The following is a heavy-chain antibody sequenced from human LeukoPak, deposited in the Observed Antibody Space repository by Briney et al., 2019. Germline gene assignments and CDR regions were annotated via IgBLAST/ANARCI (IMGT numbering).Heavy chain of an antibody. J-gene: IGHJ4*02. D-gene: IGHD1-1*01. CDR2: ISTTGSHI. CDR1: GFTFSSYS. Sequence: PGGSLRLSCAASGFTFSSYSMNWVRQAPGKGLEWVSSISTTGSHIYYTDSVKGRFTISRDNAKDSLYLQMNSLRAEDTAVYFCARGSTGTIYLDYWGQGTLVTVSS. V-gene: IGHV3-21*06. CDR3: ARGSTGTIYLDY.